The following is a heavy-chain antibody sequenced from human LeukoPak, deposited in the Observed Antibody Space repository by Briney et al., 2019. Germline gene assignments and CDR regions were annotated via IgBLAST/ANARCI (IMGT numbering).Heavy chain of an antibody. CDR1: GFTFSSYG. CDR2: ISYDGSNK. Sequence: GGSLRLSCAASGFTFSSYGMHWVRQAPGKGLEWVAVISYDGSNKYYADSVKGRFTISRDNSKNTLYLQMNSLRAEDTAVYYCARVPGDDYWGQGTLVTVSS. CDR3: ARVPGDDY. V-gene: IGHV3-30*03. D-gene: IGHD3-16*01. J-gene: IGHJ4*02.